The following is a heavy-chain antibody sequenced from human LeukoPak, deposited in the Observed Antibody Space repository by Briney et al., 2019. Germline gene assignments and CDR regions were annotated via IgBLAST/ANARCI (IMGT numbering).Heavy chain of an antibody. V-gene: IGHV3-48*04. J-gene: IGHJ3*02. CDR1: GFTFSSYG. Sequence: PGGSLRLSCAASGFTFSSYGMHWVRQAPGKGLEWVSFINSGSGNIYYADSVKGRFTFSRDNAKNSLYLQMSSLRADDTAVYYCVRYAYDPTKAFDIWGQGTMVTVSS. CDR2: INSGSGNI. D-gene: IGHD3-16*01. CDR3: VRYAYDPTKAFDI.